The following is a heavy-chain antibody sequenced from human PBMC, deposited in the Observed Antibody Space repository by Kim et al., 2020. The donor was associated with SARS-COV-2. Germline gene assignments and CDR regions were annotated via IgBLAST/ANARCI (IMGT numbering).Heavy chain of an antibody. V-gene: IGHV3-7*01. J-gene: IGHJ4*02. Sequence: GGSLRLSCAASGFTFSTFWMSWVRQAPGKGLEWVANIKEDGSEKYYVDSVKGRFTISRDNAKNSLFLQMNSLRADDTAIYYCARGGFYFGFWGQGTLVTVSS. CDR2: IKEDGSEK. CDR3: ARGGFYFGF. CDR1: GFTFSTFW. D-gene: IGHD2-15*01.